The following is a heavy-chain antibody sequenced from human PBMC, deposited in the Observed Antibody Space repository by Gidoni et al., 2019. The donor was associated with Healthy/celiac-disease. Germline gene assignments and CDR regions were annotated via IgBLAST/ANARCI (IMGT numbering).Heavy chain of an antibody. D-gene: IGHD5-12*01. J-gene: IGHJ6*02. CDR2: ISAYNGNT. V-gene: IGHV1-18*01. CDR3: AKPQQEQYGGYDVGMDV. CDR1: GYTFTSYG. Sequence: QVQLVQSGAEVKKPGASVKVSCKASGYTFTSYGISWVRQAPGQGLEWMGWISAYNGNTNYAQKLQGRVTMTTDTSTSTAYMELRSLRSDDTAVYYCAKPQQEQYGGYDVGMDVWGQGTTVTVSS.